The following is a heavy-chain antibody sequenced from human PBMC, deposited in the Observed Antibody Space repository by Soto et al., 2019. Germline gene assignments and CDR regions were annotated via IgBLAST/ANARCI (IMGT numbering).Heavy chain of an antibody. D-gene: IGHD3-22*01. CDR2: IIPLFGTT. CDR1: GGLYSSYA. Sequence: SVKVSCKASGGLYSSYALSWVRQAPGQGLEWLGGIIPLFGTTSYARKFQGRVTITADELTTTAYMELSSLTSEGTAIYYCARDNSSDSSGYYNSDLGYYFDYWGQGTQVTVSS. V-gene: IGHV1-69*13. J-gene: IGHJ4*02. CDR3: ARDNSSDSSGYYNSDLGYYFDY.